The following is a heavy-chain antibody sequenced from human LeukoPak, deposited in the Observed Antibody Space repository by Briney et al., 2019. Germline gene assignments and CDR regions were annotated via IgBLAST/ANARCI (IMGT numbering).Heavy chain of an antibody. Sequence: SETLSLTCTVSGASISGYCWSWIRQPPGKGLEWIGYMYYSGSTNYNPSLKSRVTISVDTSKNQFSLKLSSVTAADTAVYYCARLPGIAVSGKAVDYWGQGTLVTVSS. D-gene: IGHD6-19*01. CDR3: ARLPGIAVSGKAVDY. J-gene: IGHJ4*02. CDR1: GASISGYC. CDR2: MYYSGST. V-gene: IGHV4-59*01.